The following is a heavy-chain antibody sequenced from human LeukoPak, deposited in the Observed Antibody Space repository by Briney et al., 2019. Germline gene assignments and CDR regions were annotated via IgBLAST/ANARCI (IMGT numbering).Heavy chain of an antibody. CDR1: GGTFSSYA. Sequence: SVKVSCKASGGTFSSYAISWVRQAPGQGLEWMGGIIPIFGTANYAQKFQGGVTITADKSTSTAYMELSSLRSEDTAVYYCARGPDIVVVPAAIGNYYGMDVWGKGTTVTASS. CDR2: IIPIFGTA. D-gene: IGHD2-2*01. CDR3: ARGPDIVVVPAAIGNYYGMDV. J-gene: IGHJ6*04. V-gene: IGHV1-69*06.